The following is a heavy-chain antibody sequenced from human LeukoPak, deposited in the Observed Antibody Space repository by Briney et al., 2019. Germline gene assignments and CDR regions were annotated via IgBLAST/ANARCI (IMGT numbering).Heavy chain of an antibody. CDR3: ASVPAATTDV. D-gene: IGHD2-2*01. V-gene: IGHV3-33*03. Sequence: GRSLRLSCAASGFSFTSYGMHWVRQAPGKGLEWVAVIWYDGTNKYYADSVKGRFTISRDSAKNSLYLQMNSLRAEDTAVYYCASVPAATTDVWGKGTTVTVSS. CDR1: GFSFTSYG. J-gene: IGHJ6*04. CDR2: IWYDGTNK.